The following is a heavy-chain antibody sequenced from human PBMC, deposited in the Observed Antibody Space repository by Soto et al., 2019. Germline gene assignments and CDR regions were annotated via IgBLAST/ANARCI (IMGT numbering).Heavy chain of an antibody. J-gene: IGHJ4*02. CDR3: AARKYCPSTTCFDY. CDR1: GFTFSSYS. Sequence: GSLRLSCAASGFTFSSYSMTWVRQAPGKGLEWVSYISSSSSTIYYADSVKGRFTISRDNAKNSLYLQMNSLRVEDAAIYYCAARKYCPSTTCFDYWGQGTPVTVSS. V-gene: IGHV3-48*01. CDR2: ISSSSSTI. D-gene: IGHD2-2*01.